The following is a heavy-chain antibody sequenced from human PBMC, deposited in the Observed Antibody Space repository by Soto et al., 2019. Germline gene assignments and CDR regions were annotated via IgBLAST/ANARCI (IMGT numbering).Heavy chain of an antibody. CDR2: INPTSGST. J-gene: IGHJ4*02. CDR1: GYTFTHYY. V-gene: IGHV1-46*01. CDR3: ARDLAAGDH. Sequence: QVQLVQSGAEVKKPGASVKLSCRTSGYTFTHYYIHWVRQAPGQGLEWLAIINPTSGSTNYAQDFQGRVPLTRDTSTTTVYMELSGLRAEDTAIFYCARDLAAGDHWGQGTLVTVSS. D-gene: IGHD6-13*01.